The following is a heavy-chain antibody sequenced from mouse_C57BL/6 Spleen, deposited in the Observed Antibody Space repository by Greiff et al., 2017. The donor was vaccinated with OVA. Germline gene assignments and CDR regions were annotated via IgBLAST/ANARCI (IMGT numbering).Heavy chain of an antibody. Sequence: VQLKQSGPELVKPGASVKISCKASGYSFTDYNMNWVKQSNGKSLEWIGVINPNYGTTSYNQKFKGKATLTVDQSSSTAYMQLNSLTSEDSAVYYCARATVVATKDYAMDYWGQGTSVTVSS. CDR2: INPNYGTT. J-gene: IGHJ4*01. V-gene: IGHV1-39*01. D-gene: IGHD1-1*01. CDR1: GYSFTDYN. CDR3: ARATVVATKDYAMDY.